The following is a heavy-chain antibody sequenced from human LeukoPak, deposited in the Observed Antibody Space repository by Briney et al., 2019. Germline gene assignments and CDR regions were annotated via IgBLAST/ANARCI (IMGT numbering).Heavy chain of an antibody. CDR2: IYTSGST. CDR3: ARGYCSSTSCLQFDP. J-gene: IGHJ5*02. CDR1: GGSISSGSYY. V-gene: IGHV4-61*02. D-gene: IGHD2-2*01. Sequence: SETLSLTCTVSGGSISSGSYYWSWIRQPAGKGLEWIGRIYTSGSTNYNPSLKSRVTISVDTSKNQFSLKLSSVTAADTAVYYCARGYCSSTSCLQFDPWGQGTLVTVSS.